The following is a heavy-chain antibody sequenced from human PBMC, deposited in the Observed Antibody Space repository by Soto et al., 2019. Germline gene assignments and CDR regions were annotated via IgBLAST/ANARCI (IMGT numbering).Heavy chain of an antibody. V-gene: IGHV4-4*07. Sequence: SETLSLTCTVSGGSISIYYWSWIRQPAGKGLEWIGRIYTSGSTNYNPSLKSRVTMSVDTSKNQFSLKLSSVTAADTAVYYCAREYSSSSAVWANYYFDYWGQGTLVTVSS. J-gene: IGHJ4*02. CDR3: AREYSSSSAVWANYYFDY. CDR1: GGSISIYY. D-gene: IGHD6-6*01. CDR2: IYTSGST.